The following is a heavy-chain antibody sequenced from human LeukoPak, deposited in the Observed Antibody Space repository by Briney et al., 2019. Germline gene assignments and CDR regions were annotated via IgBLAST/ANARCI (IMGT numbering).Heavy chain of an antibody. Sequence: SETLSLTCGVDGGSFSGYYWNWIRQPPGKGLEWIGEINHSGSTNYNPSLKRRVTISVDTSQNQFSLRLSPVTAADTAVYYCARGRYLTTGGGAAAGFLDYWGQGTLVTVSS. CDR2: INHSGST. D-gene: IGHD6-13*01. CDR1: GGSFSGYY. V-gene: IGHV4-34*01. J-gene: IGHJ4*02. CDR3: ARGRYLTTGGGAAAGFLDY.